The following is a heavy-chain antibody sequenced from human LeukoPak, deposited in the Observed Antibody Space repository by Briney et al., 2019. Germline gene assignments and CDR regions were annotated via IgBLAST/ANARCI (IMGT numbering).Heavy chain of an antibody. CDR2: ISSSGTTR. V-gene: IGHV3-48*03. J-gene: IGHJ4*02. D-gene: IGHD3-22*01. Sequence: GGSLRLSCAAFGFTFSSYEMNWVRQAPGKGLEWVPYISSSGTTRYYADSVKGRFTISRDNAKNSLYLQMNSLRAEDTAVYYCARASYHTSGYVFDYWGQGTLVTVSS. CDR3: ARASYHTSGYVFDY. CDR1: GFTFSSYE.